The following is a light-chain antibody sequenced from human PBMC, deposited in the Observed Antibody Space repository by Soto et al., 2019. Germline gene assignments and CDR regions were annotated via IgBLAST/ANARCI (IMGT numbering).Light chain of an antibody. CDR3: HQYGTSTWT. CDR2: GAS. J-gene: IGKJ1*01. V-gene: IGKV3-20*01. CDR1: QSVTYSF. Sequence: EIVLTQSPGTLSLSPGERATLSCRASQSVTYSFLAWYQQKPGQAPRLLIYGASSRATGIPDRFSGSGSGTDFTLTISRLVPEDFAVYYCHQYGTSTWTFGQGTKVEIK.